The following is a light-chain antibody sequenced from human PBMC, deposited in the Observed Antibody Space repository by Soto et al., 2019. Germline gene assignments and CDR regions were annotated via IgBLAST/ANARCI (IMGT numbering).Light chain of an antibody. Sequence: EIVLTQSPGTLSLSPGERAILSCRASQSVSSSYLAWYQQKPGQAPRLLIYGASSRATGIPDRFSGSGSGTDFTLTISRLEPEDFAVYYCQQYGSSPTWTFGQGNKVEIK. V-gene: IGKV3-20*01. J-gene: IGKJ1*01. CDR1: QSVSSSY. CDR2: GAS. CDR3: QQYGSSPTWT.